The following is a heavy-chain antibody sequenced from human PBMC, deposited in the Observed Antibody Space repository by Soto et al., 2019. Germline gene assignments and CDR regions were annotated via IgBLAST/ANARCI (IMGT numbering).Heavy chain of an antibody. Sequence: SETLSLTCTVSGGSISSYYWSWIRQPAGKGLEWIGRIYTSGSTNYNPSLKSRVTMSVDTSKNQFSLKLSSVTAADAAVYFCARGRYCLTGRCFPNWFDSWGQGARVTVSS. J-gene: IGHJ5*01. D-gene: IGHD7-27*01. V-gene: IGHV4-4*07. CDR1: GGSISSYY. CDR3: ARGRYCLTGRCFPNWFDS. CDR2: IYTSGST.